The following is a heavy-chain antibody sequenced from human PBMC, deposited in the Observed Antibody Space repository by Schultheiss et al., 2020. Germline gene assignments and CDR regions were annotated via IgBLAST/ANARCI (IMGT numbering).Heavy chain of an antibody. D-gene: IGHD2-2*01. CDR2: INHSGST. CDR3: AKDSDIVVVFLDY. CDR1: GGSFSGYY. J-gene: IGHJ4*02. V-gene: IGHV4-34*01. Sequence: SETLSLTCAVYGGSFSGYYWSWIRQPPGKGLEWIGEINHSGSTYYNPSLKSRVTISVDRSKNQFSLKLSSVTAADTAVYYCAKDSDIVVVFLDYWGQGTLVTVSS.